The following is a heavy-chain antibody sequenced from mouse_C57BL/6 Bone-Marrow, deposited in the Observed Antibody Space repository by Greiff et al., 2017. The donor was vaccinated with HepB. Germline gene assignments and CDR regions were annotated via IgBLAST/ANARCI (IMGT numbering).Heavy chain of an antibody. Sequence: EVKLVESGGGLVQPGGSMKLSCVASGFTFSNYWMNWVRQSPEKGLEWVAQIRLKSDNYATHYAESVKGRFTISRDDSKSSVYLQMNNLRAEDTGIYYCTGSSGFFAYWGQGTLVTVSA. CDR3: TGSSGFFAY. D-gene: IGHD3-2*02. CDR1: GFTFSNYW. CDR2: IRLKSDNYAT. V-gene: IGHV6-3*01. J-gene: IGHJ3*01.